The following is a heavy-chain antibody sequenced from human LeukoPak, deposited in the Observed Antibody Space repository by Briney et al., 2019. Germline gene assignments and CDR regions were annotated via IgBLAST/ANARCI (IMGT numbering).Heavy chain of an antibody. CDR2: ISSSSSYI. CDR1: GFTFSSYS. Sequence: PGGSLRLSCAASGFTFSSYSMNWVRQAPGKGLEWVSSISSSSSYIYYADSVKGRFTISRDNAKNTLYLQMNSLRAEDTAVYYCAKKGSTKEKYSGHLTYWGQGTLVTVSS. CDR3: AKKGSTKEKYSGHLTY. J-gene: IGHJ4*02. D-gene: IGHD2/OR15-2a*01. V-gene: IGHV3-21*04.